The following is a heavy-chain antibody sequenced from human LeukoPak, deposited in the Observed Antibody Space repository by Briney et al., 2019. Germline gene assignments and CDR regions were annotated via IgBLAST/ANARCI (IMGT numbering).Heavy chain of an antibody. Sequence: GASVKVSCKASGYTFTSYYMHWVRQAPGQGLEWMGIIYPSGGSTSYAQKFQGRVTMTRDTSTSTVYMELSSLRSEDTAVYYCARDRGWGCSGGSCELIRWGQGTLVTVSS. CDR2: IYPSGGST. CDR1: GYTFTSYY. J-gene: IGHJ4*02. V-gene: IGHV1-46*01. CDR3: ARDRGWGCSGGSCELIR. D-gene: IGHD2-15*01.